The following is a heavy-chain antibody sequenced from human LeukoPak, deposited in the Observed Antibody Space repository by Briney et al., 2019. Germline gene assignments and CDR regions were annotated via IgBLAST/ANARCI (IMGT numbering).Heavy chain of an antibody. V-gene: IGHV3-23*01. CDR3: ARPKRADDAFDI. CDR1: GFTFSSYA. CDR2: ISGSGGST. J-gene: IGHJ3*02. Sequence: GGSLRLSCAASGFTFSSYAMSWVRQASGKGLEWVSAISGSGGSTYYADSVKGRFIISRDNSKNTLYLQMNSLRAEDTAVYYCARPKRADDAFDIWGQGTMVTVSS.